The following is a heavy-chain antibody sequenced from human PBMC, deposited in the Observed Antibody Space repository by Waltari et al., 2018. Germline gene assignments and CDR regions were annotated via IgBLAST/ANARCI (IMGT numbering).Heavy chain of an antibody. CDR3: ARGGSYINS. CDR2: IWFDGSNK. V-gene: IGHV3-33*08. CDR1: GLMVGHHW. Sequence: VQLVESGGGVMQSGGYVGRSWSAAGLMVGHHWMGWVRQAPGKGLEWVAFIWFDGSNKYYADSVKGRFTISRDNSKNSLFLQMNSLKAEDTAVYYCARGGSYINSWGQGTRVTVSS. J-gene: IGHJ5*02. D-gene: IGHD3-16*01.